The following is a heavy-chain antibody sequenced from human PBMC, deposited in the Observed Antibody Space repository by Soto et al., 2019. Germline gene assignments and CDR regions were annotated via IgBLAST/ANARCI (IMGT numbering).Heavy chain of an antibody. CDR3: ATGAEYTGPYLRFDY. D-gene: IGHD1-26*01. CDR2: IYYSGST. CDR1: GGSVSTGDYY. V-gene: IGHV4-30-4*01. J-gene: IGHJ4*02. Sequence: SETLSLTCTVSGGSVSTGDYYWSWIRQSPGTGLEWIGYIYYSGSTYYNPSLNSRVTISVDTSKNHFSLKLTSVTASDTAMYYCATGAEYTGPYLRFDYWGQGTLVTVSS.